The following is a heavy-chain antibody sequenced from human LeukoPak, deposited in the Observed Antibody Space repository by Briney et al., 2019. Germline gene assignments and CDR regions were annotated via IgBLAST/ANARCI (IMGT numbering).Heavy chain of an antibody. Sequence: GSSVKVSCKASGGTFSSYAISWVRQAPGQGLEWMGGIIPIFGTANYAQKFQGRVMITADESTSTAYMELSSLRSEDTAVYYCARVYYDILTGYLHDAFDIWGQGTMVTVSS. V-gene: IGHV1-69*01. J-gene: IGHJ3*02. CDR2: IIPIFGTA. D-gene: IGHD3-9*01. CDR3: ARVYYDILTGYLHDAFDI. CDR1: GGTFSSYA.